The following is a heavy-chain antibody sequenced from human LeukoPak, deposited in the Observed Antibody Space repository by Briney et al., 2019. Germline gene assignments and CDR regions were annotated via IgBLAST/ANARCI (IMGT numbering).Heavy chain of an antibody. Sequence: SVKVSCKASGGTFSSYAIRWVRQAPGQGLEWMGGIIPIFGTANYAQKFQGRVTITTDESTSTAYMELSSLRSEDTAVYYCARPYSSSTDAFDIWGQGTMVTVSS. CDR2: IIPIFGTA. CDR3: ARPYSSSTDAFDI. D-gene: IGHD6-13*01. J-gene: IGHJ3*02. V-gene: IGHV1-69*05. CDR1: GGTFSSYA.